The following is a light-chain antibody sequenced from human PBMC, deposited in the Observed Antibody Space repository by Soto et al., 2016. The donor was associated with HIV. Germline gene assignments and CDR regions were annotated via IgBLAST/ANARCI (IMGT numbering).Light chain of an antibody. CDR3: MQPLQTPRT. Sequence: DIVMTQSPLSLPVTPGEPASISYRSSQSLLHKNGYNYLDWYLQKAGQSPQLLIYLDSNRASGVPDRFSGSGSGTDFTLKISRVEAEDVGVYYCMQPLQTPRTFGQGTKVEI. CDR2: LDS. J-gene: IGKJ1*01. V-gene: IGKV2-28*01. CDR1: QSLLHKNGYNY.